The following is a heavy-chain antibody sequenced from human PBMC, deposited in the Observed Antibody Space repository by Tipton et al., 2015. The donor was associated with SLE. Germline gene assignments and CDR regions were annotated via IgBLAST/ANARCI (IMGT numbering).Heavy chain of an antibody. Sequence: SLRLSCAASGFMFGDQWMSWVRQAPGKGLEWVASIDQDGSEKDYVDSVKGRFTISRDNAKNSLSLQMNSLRAEDTAVYYCARDRVLRIYHILTDYYSHTFDIWGQGTMVTVSS. CDR2: IDQDGSEK. J-gene: IGHJ3*02. D-gene: IGHD3-9*01. V-gene: IGHV3-7*01. CDR3: ARDRVLRIYHILTDYYSHTFDI. CDR1: GFMFGDQW.